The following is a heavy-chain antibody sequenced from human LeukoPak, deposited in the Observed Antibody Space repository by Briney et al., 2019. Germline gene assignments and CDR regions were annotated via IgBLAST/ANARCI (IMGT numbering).Heavy chain of an antibody. CDR3: ARDAYYDILTGYYQKDYGWYFDL. Sequence: SQTLSLTCTVSGGSISSGDYYWSWIRQPPGKGLEWIGYIYYSGSTYYNPSLKSRVTISVDTSKNQFSLKLSSATAADTAVYYCARDAYYDILTGYYQKDYGWYFDLWGRGTLVTVSS. CDR1: GGSISSGDYY. CDR2: IYYSGST. J-gene: IGHJ2*01. D-gene: IGHD3-9*01. V-gene: IGHV4-30-4*01.